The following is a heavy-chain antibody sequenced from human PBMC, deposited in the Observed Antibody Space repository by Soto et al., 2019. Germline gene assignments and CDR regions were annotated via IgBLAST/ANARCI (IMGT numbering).Heavy chain of an antibody. V-gene: IGHV4-59*01. D-gene: IGHD6-13*01. CDR1: GGSISSYY. CDR3: ASSFPGYSSSWFDP. CDR2: IYYSGST. Sequence: PLETLSLTCTVSGGSISSYYWSWIRQPPGKGLEWIGYIYYSGSTNYNPSLKSRVTISVDTSKNQFSLKLSSVTAADTAVYYCASSFPGYSSSWFDPWGQGTLVTVSS. J-gene: IGHJ5*02.